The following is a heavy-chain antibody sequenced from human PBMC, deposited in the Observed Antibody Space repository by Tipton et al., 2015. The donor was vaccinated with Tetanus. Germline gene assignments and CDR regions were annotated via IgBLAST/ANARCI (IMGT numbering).Heavy chain of an antibody. CDR2: INPSGRRT. Sequence: GSLRLSCAVSGFTSESHYMHWVRQTPDKGLVWISRINPSGRRTDYVDSVKGRFTISRDHAKNTVFLQMTSLRAEDTAVYFCARRSLTNYGLDVWGQGTPVTVSS. D-gene: IGHD3-9*01. V-gene: IGHV3-74*01. CDR1: GFTSESHY. J-gene: IGHJ6*02. CDR3: ARRSLTNYGLDV.